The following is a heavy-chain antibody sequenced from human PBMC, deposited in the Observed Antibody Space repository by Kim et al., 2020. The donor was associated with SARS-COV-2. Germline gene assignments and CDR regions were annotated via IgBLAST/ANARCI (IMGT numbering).Heavy chain of an antibody. J-gene: IGHJ5*02. V-gene: IGHV4-59*13. CDR1: GGSISTYY. Sequence: SETLSLTCTVSGGSISTYYWSWIRQPPGKGLEWIGYIYYSGSTKYNPSLKSRVTISVDTSKNQFSLKVRSVTAADTAVYYCVREIGMAGHNWIDPWGQGTQVTVSS. D-gene: IGHD6-13*01. CDR2: IYYSGST. CDR3: VREIGMAGHNWIDP.